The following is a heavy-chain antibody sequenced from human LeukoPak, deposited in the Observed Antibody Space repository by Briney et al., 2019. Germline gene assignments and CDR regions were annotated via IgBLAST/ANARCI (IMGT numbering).Heavy chain of an antibody. V-gene: IGHV1-8*01. D-gene: IGHD3-10*01. CDR1: GYPFTSYD. Sequence: ASVKLSCKASGYPFTSYDINWVRQATGQGLEWMAWMNPNSGNTGYTQKFQGRVTMTRNTSISTAYMELSSLRSEDTAVYYCAVIVRGVIMLPRDYWGQGTLVTVSS. CDR2: MNPNSGNT. J-gene: IGHJ4*02. CDR3: AVIVRGVIMLPRDY.